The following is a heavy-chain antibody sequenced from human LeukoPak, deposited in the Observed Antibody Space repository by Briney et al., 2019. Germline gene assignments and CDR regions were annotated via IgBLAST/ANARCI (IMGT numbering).Heavy chain of an antibody. Sequence: SQTLSLTCTFSGDSISSGRYYWNWIRQPAGKGLEWIGRISSIRSTTYNPSLKSRVTISIDTSKNQFSLDLSAVSAPDTALYYCARSPSPRGSSFALWGPGNVVAVSS. CDR3: ARSPSPRGSSFAL. CDR1: GDSISSGRYY. J-gene: IGHJ4*01. D-gene: IGHD4-17*01. V-gene: IGHV4-61*02. CDR2: ISSIRST.